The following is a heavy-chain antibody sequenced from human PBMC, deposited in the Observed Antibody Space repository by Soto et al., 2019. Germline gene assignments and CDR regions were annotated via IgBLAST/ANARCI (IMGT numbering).Heavy chain of an antibody. D-gene: IGHD1-1*01. Sequence: QITLKESGPSLVKPTQTLTLTCTFSGFSLTSSSVGVGWIRQPPGKALEWLALIYWNDDKRYSPSLESRRTITKDTSKNRGVLTMSNMDHVDTATYCCAHSPYDLDSSSVSFDSWGQGTLVTVSS. CDR1: GFSLTSSSVG. CDR3: AHSPYDLDSSSVSFDS. J-gene: IGHJ5*01. V-gene: IGHV2-5*01. CDR2: IYWNDDK.